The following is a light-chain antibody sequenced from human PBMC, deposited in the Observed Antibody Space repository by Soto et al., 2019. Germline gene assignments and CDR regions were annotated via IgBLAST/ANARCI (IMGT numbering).Light chain of an antibody. CDR1: TGAVTSGYY. V-gene: IGLV7-43*01. Sequence: QAVVTQEPSLTVSPGGTVTLTCASSTGAVTSGYYPNWFQQKPGQAPRPLIYSINNKHSWTPARFSGSLLGDKAALTLSGVQPEDESEYYCLLFYGGAWVFGGGTKLTVL. CDR3: LLFYGGAWV. CDR2: SIN. J-gene: IGLJ3*02.